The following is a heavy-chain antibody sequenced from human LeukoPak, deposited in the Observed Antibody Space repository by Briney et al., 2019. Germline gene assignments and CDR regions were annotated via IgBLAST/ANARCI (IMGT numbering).Heavy chain of an antibody. CDR2: ISYDGSNK. D-gene: IGHD6-13*01. V-gene: IGHV3-30*18. J-gene: IGHJ4*02. CDR3: ANGGYTSSWYVVDY. CDR1: GFTFSSYG. Sequence: GGSLRLPCAASGFTFSSYGMHWVRQAPGKGLEWVAVISYDGSNKYHADSVKGRFTISRDDSKNTLYLQMSSLRPEDAAVYYCANGGYTSSWYVVDYWGQGTLVTVSS.